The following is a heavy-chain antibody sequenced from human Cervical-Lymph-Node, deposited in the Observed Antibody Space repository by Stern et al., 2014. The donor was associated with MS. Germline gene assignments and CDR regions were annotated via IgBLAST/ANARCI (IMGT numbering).Heavy chain of an antibody. CDR2: TIPKFGIT. D-gene: IGHD1-26*01. CDR3: AREWEL. J-gene: IGHJ4*02. V-gene: IGHV1-69*09. CDR1: GGTFSEFV. Sequence: QVQLVQSGAEVKKPGSSVKISCKASGGTFSEFVFTWVRQAPGEGLEWMGRTIPKFGITNYAQKFQGRLTITADHSTSTTYLELRSRRFDDTAVYYCAREWELWGQGTLATVSS.